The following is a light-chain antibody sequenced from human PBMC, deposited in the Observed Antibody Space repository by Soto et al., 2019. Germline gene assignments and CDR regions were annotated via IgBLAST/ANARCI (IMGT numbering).Light chain of an antibody. J-gene: IGLJ1*01. CDR3: CSYAGSYTYV. CDR1: GSDVGGYNY. Sequence: QSVLTQPASVSGSPGQSITISCAGTGSDVGGYNYVSWYQQHPGKAPKLMIYDVSKRPSGVPDRFSGSKSGNTASLTISGLQAEDGADYYCCSYAGSYTYVFGTGTKVTVL. V-gene: IGLV2-11*01. CDR2: DVS.